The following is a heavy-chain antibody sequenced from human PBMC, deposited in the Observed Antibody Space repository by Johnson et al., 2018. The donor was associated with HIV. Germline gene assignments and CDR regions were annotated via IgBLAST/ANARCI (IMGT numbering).Heavy chain of an antibody. CDR2: ISYDGSNK. CDR3: ARDSYDSSGYPI. Sequence: QVQLVESGGGVVQPGRSLRLSCAASGFTFSSYAMHWVRQAPGKGLEWVAVISYDGSNKYYADSVKGRFTISRDNSKTTLYLQMGSLRSEDTAVYYCARDSYDSSGYPIWGQGTMVTVSS. D-gene: IGHD3-22*01. V-gene: IGHV3-30*14. J-gene: IGHJ3*02. CDR1: GFTFSSYA.